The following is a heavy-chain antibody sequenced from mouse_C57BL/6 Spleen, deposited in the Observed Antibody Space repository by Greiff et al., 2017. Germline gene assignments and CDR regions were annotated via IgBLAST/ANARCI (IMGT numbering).Heavy chain of an antibody. D-gene: IGHD1-1*01. Sequence: EVQRVESGGGLVKPGGSLKLSCAASGFTFSSYAMSWVRQTPEKRLEWVATISDGGSYTYYPDNVKGRFTISRDNAKNNLYLQMSHLKSEDTAMYYCARDYYYGSSYRYFDVWGTGTTVTVSS. J-gene: IGHJ1*03. V-gene: IGHV5-4*01. CDR3: ARDYYYGSSYRYFDV. CDR1: GFTFSSYA. CDR2: ISDGGSYT.